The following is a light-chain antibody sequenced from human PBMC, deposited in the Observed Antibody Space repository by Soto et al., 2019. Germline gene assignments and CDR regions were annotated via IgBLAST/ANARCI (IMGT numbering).Light chain of an antibody. J-gene: IGLJ2*01. V-gene: IGLV2-8*01. CDR3: RSFAGSNNFVV. Sequence: QSVLTQPPSASGSPGQSVTISCTGTSSDVGGYNYVSWYQQHPGKAPKLMIDEVTKGPSGVPDRFSGSKSGNTASLTVSGLQAEDEADYYCRSFAGSNNFVVLGGGPQLTVL. CDR1: SSDVGGYNY. CDR2: EVT.